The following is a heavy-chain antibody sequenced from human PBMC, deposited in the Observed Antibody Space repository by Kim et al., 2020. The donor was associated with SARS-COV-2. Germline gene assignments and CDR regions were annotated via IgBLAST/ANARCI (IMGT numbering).Heavy chain of an antibody. J-gene: IGHJ6*02. V-gene: IGHV4-59*01. D-gene: IGHD3-9*01. CDR3: ARTVLTGYSKHYYYGMDV. Sequence: KSRVTISVDTSKNQFSLKLSSVTAADTAVYYCARTVLTGYSKHYYYGMDVWGQGTTVTVSS.